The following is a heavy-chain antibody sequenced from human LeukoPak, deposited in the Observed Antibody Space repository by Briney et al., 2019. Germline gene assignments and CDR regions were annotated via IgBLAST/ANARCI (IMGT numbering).Heavy chain of an antibody. V-gene: IGHV1-2*06. CDR2: INPNSGGT. CDR1: GYTFTGYY. D-gene: IGHD6-19*01. J-gene: IGHJ4*02. CDR3: ARAAGYSGGWYNY. Sequence: ASVKVSCKASGYTFTGYYMHWVRQAPGQGLEWMGRINPNSGGTNYAKKFQGRVTMTRDTSTSTVYMELSSLRSEDTAVYYCARAAGYSGGWYNYWGQGTLVTVSS.